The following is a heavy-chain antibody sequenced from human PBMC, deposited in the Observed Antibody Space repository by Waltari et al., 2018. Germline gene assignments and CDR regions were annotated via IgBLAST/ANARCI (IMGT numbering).Heavy chain of an antibody. Sequence: QVQLVQSGAEVKNPGASVKVSCTASGSIFTGYYIHWVRQAPGQGLEWMGWINPNSGGTNYAQKFQGRVTMTRDTSISTAYMELRRLRSDDTAVYYCARDTLIPGSCSGSRCYSRAFDIWGQGTMVTVSS. CDR3: ARDTLIPGSCSGSRCYSRAFDI. D-gene: IGHD2-15*01. J-gene: IGHJ3*02. V-gene: IGHV1-2*02. CDR1: GSIFTGYY. CDR2: INPNSGGT.